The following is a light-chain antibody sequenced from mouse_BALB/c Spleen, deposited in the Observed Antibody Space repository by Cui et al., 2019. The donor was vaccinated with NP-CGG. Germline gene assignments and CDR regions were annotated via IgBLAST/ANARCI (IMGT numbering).Light chain of an antibody. V-gene: IGLV1*01. Sequence: QAVVTPESALTTSPGETVTLTCRSSIGAVTTSNYANWVQEKPDHLFTGLIGGTNNRAPGVPARFSGSLIGDKAALTITGAQTEDEAMYFCALWYSNHWVFGGGTKLTVL. J-gene: IGLJ1*01. CDR2: GTN. CDR1: IGAVTTSNY. CDR3: ALWYSNHWV.